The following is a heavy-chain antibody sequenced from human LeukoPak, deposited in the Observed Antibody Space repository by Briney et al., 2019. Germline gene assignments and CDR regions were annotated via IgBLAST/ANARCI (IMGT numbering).Heavy chain of an antibody. J-gene: IGHJ4*02. CDR2: IYRTGTT. D-gene: IGHD2-8*01. Sequence: PSETLSLTCSVSGGSVTSSNWWNWVRQFPGQGLEWIGEIYRTGTTNYNPSLENRVAISIDNSKNQFSLKLSSVTAADTAVYYCARHGSVLMVYPLAYYFDYWGQGTLVTVSS. CDR1: GGSVTSSNW. CDR3: ARHGSVLMVYPLAYYFDY. V-gene: IGHV4-4*02.